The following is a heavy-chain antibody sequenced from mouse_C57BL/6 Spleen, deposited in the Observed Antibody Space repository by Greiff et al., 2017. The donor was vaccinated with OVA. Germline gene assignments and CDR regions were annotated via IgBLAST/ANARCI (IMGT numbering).Heavy chain of an antibody. Sequence: EVQLVESGGGLVKPGGSLKLSCAASGFTFSDYGMHWVRQAPEKGLEWVAYISSGSSTIYYADTVKGRFTISRDNAKNTLFLQMTSLRSEDTAMYYCAREAYFEDYYAMDYWGQGTSVTVSS. CDR2: ISSGSSTI. J-gene: IGHJ4*01. CDR1: GFTFSDYG. D-gene: IGHD2-4*01. CDR3: AREAYFEDYYAMDY. V-gene: IGHV5-17*01.